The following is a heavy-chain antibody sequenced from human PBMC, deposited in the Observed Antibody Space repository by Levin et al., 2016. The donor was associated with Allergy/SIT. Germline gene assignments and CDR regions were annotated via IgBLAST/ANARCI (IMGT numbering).Heavy chain of an antibody. CDR1: GFTFSSYA. Sequence: GESLKISCAASGFTFSSYAMSWVRQAPGKGLEWVSAISGSGGSTYYADSVKGRFTISRDNSKNTLYLQMNSLRAEDTAVYYCAKDLWDIVVVPAAILLFDYWGQGTLVTVSS. CDR2: ISGSGGST. V-gene: IGHV3-23*01. CDR3: AKDLWDIVVVPAAILLFDY. D-gene: IGHD2-2*02. J-gene: IGHJ4*02.